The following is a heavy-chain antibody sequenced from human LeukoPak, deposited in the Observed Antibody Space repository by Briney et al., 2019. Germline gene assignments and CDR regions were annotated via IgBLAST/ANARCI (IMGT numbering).Heavy chain of an antibody. CDR1: GFTFSSHA. Sequence: GGSLRLSCAASGFTFSSHAMHWVRQAPGKGLEWVAFISYDGSIKYYADSVKGRFTISRDNAKNLLYLQMNSLRAEDTAVYYCARYSDTGYSSSWYSTPFDYWGQGTLVTVSS. J-gene: IGHJ4*02. V-gene: IGHV3-30-3*01. CDR2: ISYDGSIK. D-gene: IGHD6-13*01. CDR3: ARYSDTGYSSSWYSTPFDY.